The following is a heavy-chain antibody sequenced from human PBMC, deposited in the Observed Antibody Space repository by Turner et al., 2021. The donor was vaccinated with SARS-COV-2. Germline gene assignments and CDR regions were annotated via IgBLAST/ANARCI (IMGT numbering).Heavy chain of an antibody. Sequence: EVQLVESGGGLVPPGGSLRLSCAASGFTFSSYWMSWVRQAPGKGLEWGANIKQDGSEKYYVDSVKGRFTISRDNAKNSLYLQMNSLRDEDTAVYYCARDMGATTGPFDYWGQGTLVTVSS. J-gene: IGHJ4*02. V-gene: IGHV3-7*01. D-gene: IGHD1-26*01. CDR2: IKQDGSEK. CDR3: ARDMGATTGPFDY. CDR1: GFTFSSYW.